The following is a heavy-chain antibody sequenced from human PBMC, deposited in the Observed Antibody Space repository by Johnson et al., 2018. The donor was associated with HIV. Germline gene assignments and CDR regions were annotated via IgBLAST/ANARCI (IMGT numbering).Heavy chain of an antibody. Sequence: VQLVESGGGLVQPGGSLKLSCAASGLTFSDSAMHWVRQASGKGLEWVGRIRSKANSYATAFAASVKGRVTSSRDDSKNTAYLQINSLKTEDTAVYFCTRTDDTYNYDSGGYVDAFDFWGQGTMFTVSS. J-gene: IGHJ3*01. D-gene: IGHD3-22*01. CDR2: IRSKANSYAT. V-gene: IGHV3-73*02. CDR1: GLTFSDSA. CDR3: TRTDDTYNYDSGGYVDAFDF.